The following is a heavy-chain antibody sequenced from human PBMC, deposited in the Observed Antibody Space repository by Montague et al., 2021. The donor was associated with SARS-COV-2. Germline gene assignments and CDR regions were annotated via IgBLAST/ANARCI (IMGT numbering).Heavy chain of an antibody. D-gene: IGHD2-2*01. CDR1: GGSISSGGYY. V-gene: IGHV4-31*03. J-gene: IGHJ6*02. CDR3: ATESLGYCSSTSCGGPHYGMDV. CDR2: IYYSGST. Sequence: TLSLTCTVSGGSISSGGYYWSWIRQHPGKGLEWIGYIYYSGSTYYNPSLKSRVTISVDTSKNQFSLKLSSVTAADTAVYYCATESLGYCSSTSCGGPHYGMDVWGQGTTVTVSS.